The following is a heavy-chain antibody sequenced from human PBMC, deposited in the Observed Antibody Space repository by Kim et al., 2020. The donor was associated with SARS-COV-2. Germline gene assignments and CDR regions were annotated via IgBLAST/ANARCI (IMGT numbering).Heavy chain of an antibody. J-gene: IGHJ4*02. V-gene: IGHV3-23*01. Sequence: GGSLRLSCVASGFTFSTYALSWVRQAPGKGLEWVSGISVSGGSTNYADSVRGRLTISRDNSKNTLYLQMNSLRAEDTAVYYCAKKLAGPNPFDYWGQGTL. CDR2: ISVSGGST. D-gene: IGHD3-10*01. CDR3: AKKLAGPNPFDY. CDR1: GFTFSTYA.